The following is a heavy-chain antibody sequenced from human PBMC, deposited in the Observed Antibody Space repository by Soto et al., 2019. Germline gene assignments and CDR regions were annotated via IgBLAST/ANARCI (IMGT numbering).Heavy chain of an antibody. CDR2: IWFDGTTK. Sequence: QVPLVESGGGVVQPGRSLRLSCAASGFTFSTSGMHWVRQAPGKGLEWVAVIWFDGTTKFYTDSVKGRFTISRDNSKNTLYLHMNSLRADDTAVYYCAREGNGFFDYWGQGTLVTVSS. V-gene: IGHV3-33*01. J-gene: IGHJ4*02. CDR3: AREGNGFFDY. CDR1: GFTFSTSG.